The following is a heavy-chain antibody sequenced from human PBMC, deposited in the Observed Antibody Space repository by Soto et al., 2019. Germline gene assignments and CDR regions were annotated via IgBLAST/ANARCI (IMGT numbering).Heavy chain of an antibody. Sequence: ASVKVSCKASGYTFTSYDINWVRQATGQGLEWMGWMNPNSGNTGYAQKFQGRVTMTRNTSISTAYMELSSLRSEDTAVHYCARVVGGYCSGGSCYDYGMDVWGQGTTVTVSS. CDR1: GYTFTSYD. D-gene: IGHD2-15*01. CDR3: ARVVGGYCSGGSCYDYGMDV. V-gene: IGHV1-8*01. CDR2: MNPNSGNT. J-gene: IGHJ6*02.